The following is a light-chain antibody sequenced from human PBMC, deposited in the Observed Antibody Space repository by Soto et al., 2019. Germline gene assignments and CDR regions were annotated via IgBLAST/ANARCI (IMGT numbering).Light chain of an antibody. Sequence: DLPLTQSPSFLSASVGDRVTITCRASQGISRNLAWFQRKPGKPPKFLIYAASTLQSGVPSRFSGSGSGTEFTLTISSLQPEDFATDFCQQLDSYPLTFGGGTKVESK. CDR2: AAS. J-gene: IGKJ4*01. CDR1: QGISRN. CDR3: QQLDSYPLT. V-gene: IGKV1-9*01.